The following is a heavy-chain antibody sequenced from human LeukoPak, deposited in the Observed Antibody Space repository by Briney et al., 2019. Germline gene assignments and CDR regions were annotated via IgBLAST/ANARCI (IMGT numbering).Heavy chain of an antibody. CDR3: ARCEYYYDSSGYYGYYYYYMDV. D-gene: IGHD3-22*01. CDR2: IYTSGST. CDR1: DGSISSGSYY. V-gene: IGHV4-61*02. J-gene: IGHJ6*03. Sequence: PSETLSLTCTVSDGSISSGSYYWSWIRQPAGKGLEWIGRIYTSGSTNYNPSLKSRVTISVDTSKNQFSLKLSSVTAADTAVYYCARCEYYYDSSGYYGYYYYYMDVWGKGTTVTVSS.